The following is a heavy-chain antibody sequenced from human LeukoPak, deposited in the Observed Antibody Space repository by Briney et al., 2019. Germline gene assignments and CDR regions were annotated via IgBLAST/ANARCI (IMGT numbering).Heavy chain of an antibody. D-gene: IGHD1-20*01. J-gene: IGHJ4*02. Sequence: GGSLRLSCAASGFTFSSYGMHWVRQAPGKGLEWVAVISYDGSNKYYADSVKGRFTISRDNSKNTLYLQMNSLRAEDTAVYYCARDQLRRDNWNDGGYFDYWGQGTLVTVS. CDR1: GFTFSSYG. CDR2: ISYDGSNK. V-gene: IGHV3-30*03. CDR3: ARDQLRRDNWNDGGYFDY.